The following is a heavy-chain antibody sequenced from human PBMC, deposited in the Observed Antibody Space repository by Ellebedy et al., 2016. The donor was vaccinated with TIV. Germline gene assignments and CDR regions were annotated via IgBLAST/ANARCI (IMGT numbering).Heavy chain of an antibody. V-gene: IGHV4-34*01. CDR3: ARDIGGGNSDY. J-gene: IGHJ4*02. D-gene: IGHD4-23*01. CDR1: GGSFSGYY. Sequence: MPSETLSLTCAVYGGSFSGYYWSWIRQPPGKGLEWSGEINHSGSTNYNPSLKSRVTISVDTSKNQFSLKLSSVTAADTAVYYCARDIGGGNSDYWGQGTLVTVSS. CDR2: INHSGST.